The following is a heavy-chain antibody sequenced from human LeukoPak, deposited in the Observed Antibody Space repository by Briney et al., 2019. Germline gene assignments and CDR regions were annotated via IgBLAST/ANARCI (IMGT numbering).Heavy chain of an antibody. V-gene: IGHV3-7*01. Sequence: GGSLRLSCAASGFTFSSYWMNWVRQAPGKGLEWVANIKQDGTEKLYVDSVKGRFTISRDNAKNSLYLQMNSLRAEDTAVYFCAGGRGWLVDYWGQGTRVTVSS. CDR3: AGGRGWLVDY. CDR2: IKQDGTEK. J-gene: IGHJ4*02. D-gene: IGHD3-22*01. CDR1: GFTFSSYW.